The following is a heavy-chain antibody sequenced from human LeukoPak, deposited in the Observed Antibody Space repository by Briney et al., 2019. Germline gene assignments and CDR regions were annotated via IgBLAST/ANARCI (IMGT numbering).Heavy chain of an antibody. V-gene: IGHV3-9*01. CDR2: ISWNSGSI. D-gene: IGHD3-10*01. CDR3: AKDFEYGSGSYFDY. Sequence: GRSLRLSCAASGFTFDDYAMHWVRQAPGKGLEGVSGISWNSGSIVYADSVKGRFTISRDNAKNSLYLQMNSLRAEDTALYYCAKDFEYGSGSYFDYWGQGTLVTVSS. J-gene: IGHJ4*02. CDR1: GFTFDDYA.